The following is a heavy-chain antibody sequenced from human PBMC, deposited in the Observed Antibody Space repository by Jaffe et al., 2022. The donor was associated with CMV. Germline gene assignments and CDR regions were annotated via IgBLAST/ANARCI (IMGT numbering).Heavy chain of an antibody. Sequence: EVQLVESGGGLVQPGGSLRLSCAASGFTFSSYWMSWVRQAPGKGLEWVANIKQDGSEKYYVDSVKGRFTISRDNAKNSLYLQMNSLRAEDTAVYYCAGACNYGDYGYYYGMDVWGQGTTVTVSS. V-gene: IGHV3-7*01. J-gene: IGHJ6*02. D-gene: IGHD4-17*01. CDR2: IKQDGSEK. CDR3: AGACNYGDYGYYYGMDV. CDR1: GFTFSSYW.